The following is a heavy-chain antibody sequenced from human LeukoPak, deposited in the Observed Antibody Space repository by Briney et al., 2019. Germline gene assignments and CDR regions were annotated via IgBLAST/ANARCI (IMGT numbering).Heavy chain of an antibody. CDR3: ARSTTDYYFYMDV. Sequence: GGSLRLSCVASGFTFSRYWMSWVRQAPGRGLEWVSSITTSSSYIYYAGSVKGRFTVSRDNARNSLFLQMDSLRAEDTAVYFCARSTTDYYFYMDVWGKGTTVTVSS. V-gene: IGHV3-21*01. J-gene: IGHJ6*03. D-gene: IGHD4-11*01. CDR1: GFTFSRYW. CDR2: ITTSSSYI.